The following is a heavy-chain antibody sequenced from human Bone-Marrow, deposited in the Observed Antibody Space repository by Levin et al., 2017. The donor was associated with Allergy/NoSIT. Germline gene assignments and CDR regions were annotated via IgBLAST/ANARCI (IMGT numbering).Heavy chain of an antibody. CDR3: ARVYDYIWGSYRPLDY. CDR2: ISRDGATI. J-gene: IGHJ4*02. V-gene: IGHV3-48*03. CDR1: GFTFRNYE. Sequence: GESLKISCTVYGFTFRNYEMNWVRQAPGKGLEWLSYISRDGATIYHADSVKGRFTISRDNARNSLYLQMNSLRVDDTAVYYCARVYDYIWGSYRPLDYWGQGTLVTVSS. D-gene: IGHD3-16*02.